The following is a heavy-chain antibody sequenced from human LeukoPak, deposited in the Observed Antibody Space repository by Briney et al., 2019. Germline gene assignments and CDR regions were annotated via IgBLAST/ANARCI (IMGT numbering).Heavy chain of an antibody. D-gene: IGHD2-21*01. CDR1: GFSFSSYA. V-gene: IGHV3-23*01. Sequence: GGSLRLSCAAYGFSFSSYAMSWVRQAPGKGLEWVTAISGSGGSTYYADSVKGRFTISRDNSKNTLYLQMDSLRAEDTAVYYCVIPTGAFDIWGQGTMVTVSS. CDR2: ISGSGGST. CDR3: VIPTGAFDI. J-gene: IGHJ3*02.